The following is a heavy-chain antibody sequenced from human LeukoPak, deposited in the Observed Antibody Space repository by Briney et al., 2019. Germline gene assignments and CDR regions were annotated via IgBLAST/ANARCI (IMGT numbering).Heavy chain of an antibody. CDR1: GFTFSSYG. J-gene: IGHJ4*02. CDR2: IRYDGSNK. V-gene: IGHV3-30*02. D-gene: IGHD3-10*01. CDR3: AKDYYGSGSYFIY. Sequence: GGSLRLSCAASGFTFSSYGMHWVRRAPGKGLEWVAFIRYDGSNKYYADSVKGRFTISRDNSKNTLYLQMNSLRAEDTAVYYCAKDYYGSGSYFIYWGQGTLVTVSS.